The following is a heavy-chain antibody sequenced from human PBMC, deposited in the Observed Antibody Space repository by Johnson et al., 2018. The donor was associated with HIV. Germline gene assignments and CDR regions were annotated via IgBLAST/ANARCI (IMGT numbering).Heavy chain of an antibody. J-gene: IGHJ3*02. V-gene: IGHV3-13*01. D-gene: IGHD6-13*01. CDR1: GLTFSSYD. CDR2: IGAAGET. CDR3: ARAYGRGLGYCNSWRDAFDI. Sequence: EVLLLESGGGLVQPGESLRLSCAASGLTFSSYDMHWVRQSTGKGLEWVSGIGAAGETHYPDPVKGRFTVSSDNANHSLYLHMNNLRVGDTAVYYCARAYGRGLGYCNSWRDAFDIWGQGTMVTVSS.